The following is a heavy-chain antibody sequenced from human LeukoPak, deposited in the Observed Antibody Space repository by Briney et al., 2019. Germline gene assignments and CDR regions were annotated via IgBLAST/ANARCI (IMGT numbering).Heavy chain of an antibody. V-gene: IGHV4-59*01. CDR1: GGSISSYY. Sequence: SDTLSLTGTVSGGSISSYYWSWIQQPPGKGLEWIGYIYYSGSTNYNPSLKSRVTISVDTSKNQFSLKLSSATAADTAVYYCARSENCGGDCYHFDYWGQGTLVTVSS. CDR3: ARSENCGGDCYHFDY. J-gene: IGHJ4*02. CDR2: IYYSGST. D-gene: IGHD2-21*02.